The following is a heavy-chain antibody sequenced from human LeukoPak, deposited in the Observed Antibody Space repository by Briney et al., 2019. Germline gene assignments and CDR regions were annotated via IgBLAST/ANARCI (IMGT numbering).Heavy chain of an antibody. CDR1: GFAFSRHG. V-gene: IGHV3-33*01. D-gene: IGHD1-26*01. Sequence: GGSLRLSCGASGFAFSRHGMHWVRQAPGKGLEWLSVIWYDGSKRYCVDSVKGRFTISRDNSNNFLYLQMNGLSAEDTAMYYCVRLSTFKVGSTAYDAFDLWGQGTMVTVSS. CDR2: IWYDGSKR. J-gene: IGHJ3*01. CDR3: VRLSTFKVGSTAYDAFDL.